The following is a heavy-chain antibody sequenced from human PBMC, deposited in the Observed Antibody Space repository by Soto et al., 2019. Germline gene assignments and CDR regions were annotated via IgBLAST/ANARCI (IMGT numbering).Heavy chain of an antibody. V-gene: IGHV4-59*08. J-gene: IGHJ5*02. CDR3: ARHGSDSGWFFFDT. CDR1: GGAINGDY. Sequence: SETLSLTCSLSGGAINGDYWSWIRQPPGKGLEWIGFVSYSGSTDYHPSLKSRVTISIDTSKNQFSLKMISVTAADTAVYYCARHGSDSGWFFFDTWGQGAPVTISS. CDR2: VSYSGST. D-gene: IGHD6-19*01.